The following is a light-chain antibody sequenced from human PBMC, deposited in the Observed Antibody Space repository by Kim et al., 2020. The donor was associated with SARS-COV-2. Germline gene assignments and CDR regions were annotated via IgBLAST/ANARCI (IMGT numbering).Light chain of an antibody. Sequence: GKTVAISCIRSRDAIASSYVQWYQQRPGSAPTTVIYENNQRPSGVSDRFSGSIDRSSNSASLTISGLKTEDEADFYCQSYDSSTVVFGGGTQLTVL. CDR2: ENN. CDR3: QSYDSSTVV. CDR1: RDAIASSY. V-gene: IGLV6-57*03. J-gene: IGLJ2*01.